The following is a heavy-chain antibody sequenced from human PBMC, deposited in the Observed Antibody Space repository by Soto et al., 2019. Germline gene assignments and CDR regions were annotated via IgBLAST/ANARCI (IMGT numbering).Heavy chain of an antibody. D-gene: IGHD3-10*01. V-gene: IGHV1-69*13. Sequence: GASVKVSCKASGGTFSSYTISWVRQAPGQGLEWMGRIIPIFGTANYAQKFQGRVTITADESTSTAYMELSSLRSEDTAVYYCARGSDYYGSGSYYYYYYYGMDVWGQGTTVTVSS. CDR3: ARGSDYYGSGSYYYYYYYGMDV. CDR1: GGTFSSYT. J-gene: IGHJ6*02. CDR2: IIPIFGTA.